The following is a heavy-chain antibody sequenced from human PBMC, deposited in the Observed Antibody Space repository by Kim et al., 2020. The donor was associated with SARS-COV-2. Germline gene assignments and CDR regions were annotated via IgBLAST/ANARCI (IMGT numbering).Heavy chain of an antibody. Sequence: SPQFQGRVTLTMDTSSSTAFMELSSLSSEDTALYYCASSFSGWYNDGMDFWGQGTTVTVSS. D-gene: IGHD6-19*01. CDR3: ASSFSGWYNDGMDF. J-gene: IGHJ6*02. V-gene: IGHV1-3*01.